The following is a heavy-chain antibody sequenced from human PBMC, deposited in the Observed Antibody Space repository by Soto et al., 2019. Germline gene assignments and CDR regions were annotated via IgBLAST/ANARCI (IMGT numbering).Heavy chain of an antibody. Sequence: QVQLVQSGAEVKKPGASVKVSCKASGYTFTSYAMHWVRQAPRQRLERMGWINAGNGNTKYSQKFQGRVTITRDTSASTAYMELSSLRSEDTAVYYCARDLGSSGWYPYFDYWGQGTLVTVSS. CDR3: ARDLGSSGWYPYFDY. CDR1: GYTFTSYA. V-gene: IGHV1-3*01. CDR2: INAGNGNT. J-gene: IGHJ4*02. D-gene: IGHD6-19*01.